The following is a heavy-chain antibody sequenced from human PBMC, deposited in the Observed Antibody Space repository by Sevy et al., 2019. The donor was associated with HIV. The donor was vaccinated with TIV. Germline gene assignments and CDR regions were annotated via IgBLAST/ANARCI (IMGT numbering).Heavy chain of an antibody. CDR1: GFTFSSHT. CDR3: AKGQTDYYDTSGPVDY. J-gene: IGHJ4*02. V-gene: IGHV3-30*04. CDR2: IPYDGSSK. D-gene: IGHD3-22*01. Sequence: GGSLRLSCAVSGFTFSSHTMLWVRQAPGKGLEWVAAIPYDGSSKYYADSVKGRLTISRDNSKNTLYLQMNSLRAEDTALYYCAKGQTDYYDTSGPVDYWGQGTLVTVSS.